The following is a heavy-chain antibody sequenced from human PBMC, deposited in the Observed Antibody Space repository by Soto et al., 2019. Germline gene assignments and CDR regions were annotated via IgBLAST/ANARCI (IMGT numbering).Heavy chain of an antibody. CDR2: ITPFNGNT. CDR1: GYTFTYRY. CDR3: ASGISGTYNLDY. J-gene: IGHJ4*02. Sequence: SVKVSCKASGYTFTYRYLHWVRQAPGQALEWMGWITPFNGNTNYAQKFQDRVTITRDRSMSTAYMELSSLRSEDTAMYYCASGISGTYNLDYWGQGTLVTVSS. V-gene: IGHV1-45*02. D-gene: IGHD1-26*01.